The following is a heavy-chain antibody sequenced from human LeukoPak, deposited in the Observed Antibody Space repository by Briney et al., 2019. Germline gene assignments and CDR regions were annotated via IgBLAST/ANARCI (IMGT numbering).Heavy chain of an antibody. CDR2: ISGSGGTT. J-gene: IGHJ3*02. CDR1: AFTFSNYA. CDR3: AKQPANWGRAFDI. D-gene: IGHD7-27*01. V-gene: IGHV3-23*01. Sequence: GGSLRLSCATSAFTFSNYAMTWVRQAPGKGLECVSAISGSGGTTYYADSVKGRFSISRDNSKNTLYLQMNSLRAEDTAVHFCAKQPANWGRAFDIWGQGTMLTVSP.